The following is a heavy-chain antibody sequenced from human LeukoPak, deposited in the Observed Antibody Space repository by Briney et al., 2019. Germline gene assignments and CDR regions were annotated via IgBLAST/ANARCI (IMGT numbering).Heavy chain of an antibody. CDR1: GGSISSSSYY. J-gene: IGHJ5*02. V-gene: IGHV4-39*01. D-gene: IGHD2-2*01. Sequence: SETLSLTCTVSGGSISSSSYYWGWIRQPPGKGLEWIGSIYYSGSTYYNPSLKSRVTISVDTSKNQFSLKLSSVTAADTAVYYCARQGYCSSTSCYGGSNWFDPWGQGTLVTVSS. CDR3: ARQGYCSSTSCYGGSNWFDP. CDR2: IYYSGST.